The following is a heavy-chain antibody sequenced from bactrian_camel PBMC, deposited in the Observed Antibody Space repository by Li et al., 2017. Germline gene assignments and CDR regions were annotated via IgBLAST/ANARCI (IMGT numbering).Heavy chain of an antibody. CDR2: IDTDGAT. J-gene: IGHJ4*01. CDR1: GDMLRTYC. V-gene: IGHV3S53*01. CDR3: AADYGECTVASSDLRMVDY. D-gene: IGHD6*01. Sequence: VQLVESGGGSVQAGGSLRLSCAASGDMLRTYCMGWFRQPPGKEREGVASIDTDGATKYASAVKGRFTVAKDNAKNTLYLQMNSLKPEDTALYFCAADYGECTVASSDLRMVDYWGQGTQVTVS.